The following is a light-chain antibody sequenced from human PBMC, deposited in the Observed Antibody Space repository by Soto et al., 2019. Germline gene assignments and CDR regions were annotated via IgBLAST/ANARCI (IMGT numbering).Light chain of an antibody. CDR2: KTS. J-gene: IGKJ1*01. V-gene: IGKV1-5*03. CDR1: QSISIW. Sequence: DIHMTQSPSTLSASVGDRVTITCRASQSISIWLAWYQQKPGKAPNLLIYKTSSLETGVPSRFSGSGSGTEFTLPISSLQPDDFATYYCQHWNDHSWTFGQGTKVEVK. CDR3: QHWNDHSWT.